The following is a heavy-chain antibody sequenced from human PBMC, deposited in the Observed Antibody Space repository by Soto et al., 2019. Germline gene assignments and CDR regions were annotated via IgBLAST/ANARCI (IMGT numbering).Heavy chain of an antibody. CDR1: GFTFSSYW. V-gene: IGHV3-74*01. Sequence: GGSLRLSCAASGFTFSSYWMHWVRQAPGKGLVWVSRINSDGSSTSYADSVKGRFTISRDNAKNTLYLQMNSLRAEDTAVYYCARDSSSIAAPPSSEYGMDVWGQGTTVTVSS. CDR2: INSDGSST. J-gene: IGHJ6*02. CDR3: ARDSSSIAAPPSSEYGMDV. D-gene: IGHD6-6*01.